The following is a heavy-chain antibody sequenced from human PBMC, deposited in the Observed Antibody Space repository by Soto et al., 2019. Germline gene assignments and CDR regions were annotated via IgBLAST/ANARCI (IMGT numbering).Heavy chain of an antibody. Sequence: QVQLVESGGGVVQPGRSLRLSCAASGFTFSSYGTHWVRQAPGKGLEWVAVISYDGSIKYYADSVKGRFTISRDNSTNTLHLKMNSLRAEDTAVYYCAKEGQHYDILTAYRSYYGMDVWGQGTTVTVSS. J-gene: IGHJ6*02. D-gene: IGHD3-9*01. CDR3: AKEGQHYDILTAYRSYYGMDV. CDR1: GFTFSSYG. CDR2: ISYDGSIK. V-gene: IGHV3-30*18.